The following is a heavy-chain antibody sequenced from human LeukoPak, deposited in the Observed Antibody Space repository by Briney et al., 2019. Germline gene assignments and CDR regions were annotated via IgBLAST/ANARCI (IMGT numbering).Heavy chain of an antibody. J-gene: IGHJ4*02. V-gene: IGHV4-59*01. CDR2: IYYSGST. Sequence: PSETLSLTCTVSGGSISSYYWSWIRQPPGKGLEWIGCIYYSGSTNYNPSFKSRVTISVDTSKNQFSLKLSSVTAADTAVYYCARGAGAYYFDYWGQGTLVTVSS. CDR3: ARGAGAYYFDY. CDR1: GGSISSYY. D-gene: IGHD4/OR15-4a*01.